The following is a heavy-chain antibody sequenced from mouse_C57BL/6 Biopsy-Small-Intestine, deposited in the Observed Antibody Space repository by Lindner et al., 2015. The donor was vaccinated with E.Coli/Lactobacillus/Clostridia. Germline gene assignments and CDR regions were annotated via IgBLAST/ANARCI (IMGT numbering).Heavy chain of an antibody. D-gene: IGHD2-12*01. J-gene: IGHJ4*01. V-gene: IGHV1-66*01. CDR1: GYTFTSHP. CDR2: LNVGNGNR. Sequence: SVKVSCKASGYTFTSHPIHWVRQAPGQGPEWMGWLNVGNGNRQYSQKFQGRVTITRDTTANTAFLELSSLRSEDTAVYYCVREGAPVGVTFDYWGQGTLVTVSS. CDR3: VREGAPVGVTFDY.